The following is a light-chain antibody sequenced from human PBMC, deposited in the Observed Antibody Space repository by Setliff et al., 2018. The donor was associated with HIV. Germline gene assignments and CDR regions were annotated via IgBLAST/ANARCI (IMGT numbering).Light chain of an antibody. CDR3: SSYTSSSTYV. V-gene: IGLV2-14*01. J-gene: IGLJ1*01. Sequence: QSALTQPASVSGSPGQAITISCTGTRSDVGGYNSVSWYQQLPGQAPKLIIYDVSKRPSGVSNRFSGSKSANTASLTISGLQAEDEADYYCSSYTSSSTYVFGTGTKVTVL. CDR1: RSDVGGYNS. CDR2: DVS.